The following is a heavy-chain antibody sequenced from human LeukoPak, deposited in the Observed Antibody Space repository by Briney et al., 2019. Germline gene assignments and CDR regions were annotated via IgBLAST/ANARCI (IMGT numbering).Heavy chain of an antibody. CDR2: IYSGGST. CDR3: ARNIPVTRWGY. CDR1: GFTVSNNY. J-gene: IGHJ4*02. V-gene: IGHV3-66*01. Sequence: GGSLRLSCAASGFTVSNNYMTWVRQAPGKGLEWVSLIYSGGSTYYADSVKCRFTISRDNSKNTVYLQMNSLRAEDTAVYYCARNIPVTRWGYWGQGTQVTVSS. D-gene: IGHD2-21*01.